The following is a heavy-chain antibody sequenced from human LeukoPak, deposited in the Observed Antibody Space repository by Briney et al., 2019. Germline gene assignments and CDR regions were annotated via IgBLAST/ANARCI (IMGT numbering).Heavy chain of an antibody. V-gene: IGHV1-24*01. CDR1: GYTLTELF. J-gene: IGHJ4*02. D-gene: IGHD3-22*01. CDR2: FDPEDGET. CDR3: ATASYYDSSGLHLYYFDY. Sequence: ASVKVSCKVSGYTLTELFMHWVRQAPGKGLEWMGGFDPEDGETIYAQKFQGRVTMTEDTSTDTAYMELSSLRSEDTAVYYCATASYYDSSGLHLYYFDYWGQGTLVTVSS.